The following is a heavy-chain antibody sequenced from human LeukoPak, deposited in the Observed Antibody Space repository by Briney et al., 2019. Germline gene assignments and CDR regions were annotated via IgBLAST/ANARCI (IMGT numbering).Heavy chain of an antibody. D-gene: IGHD3-22*01. CDR3: ARGRRTRYYDSSGYSPYYYYMDV. CDR1: GGTFSSYT. J-gene: IGHJ6*03. Sequence: SVKVSCKASGGTFSSYTISWVRQAPGQGLEWMGRIIPILGIANYAQKFQGRVTMTRNTSISTAYMELSSLRSEDTAVYYCARGRRTRYYDSSGYSPYYYYMDVWGKGTTVTVSS. V-gene: IGHV1-69*02. CDR2: IIPILGIA.